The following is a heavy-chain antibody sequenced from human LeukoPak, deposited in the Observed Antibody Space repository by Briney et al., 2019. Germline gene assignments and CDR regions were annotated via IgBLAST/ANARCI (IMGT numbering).Heavy chain of an antibody. CDR1: GFAFSSYW. D-gene: IGHD6-25*01. CDR2: IKQDGSEK. CDR3: ARSGPAAGTLRGRNDY. Sequence: PGRSLRLSCAASGFAFSSYWMTWVRQAPGKGLEWVANIKQDGSEKYYVDSVTGRFTISRDNAKNSLYLQMNSLRADDTAVYYCARSGPAAGTLRGRNDYWGQGTLVTVSS. V-gene: IGHV3-7*01. J-gene: IGHJ4*02.